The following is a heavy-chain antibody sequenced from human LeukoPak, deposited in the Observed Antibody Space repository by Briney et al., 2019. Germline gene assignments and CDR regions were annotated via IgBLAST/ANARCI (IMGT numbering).Heavy chain of an antibody. CDR2: IIPIFGTA. CDR1: GGTFSSYA. CDR3: ASQSIAPAILQVYYYYYGMDV. V-gene: IGHV1-69*13. J-gene: IGHJ6*02. Sequence: VASVKVSCKASGGTFSSYAISWVRQAPGQGLEWMGGIIPIFGTANYAQKFQGRVTITADESTSTAYMELSSLRSEDTAVYYCASQSIAPAILQVYYYYYGMDVWGQGTTVTVSS. D-gene: IGHD6-25*01.